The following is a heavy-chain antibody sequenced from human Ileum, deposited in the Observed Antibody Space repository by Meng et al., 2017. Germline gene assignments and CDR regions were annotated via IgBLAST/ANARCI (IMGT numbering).Heavy chain of an antibody. D-gene: IGHD1-1*01. V-gene: IGHV3-74*01. J-gene: IGHJ4*02. CDR2: ISTDGTTT. Sequence: GESLKISCVASGFTFSSYWMHWVRQAPGKGLVWVSRISTDGTTTTYADSVKGRFTISRDNAKNTMYLQMNSLRVEDSGVYYCARIEGYNFDSKRKFDYWGQGNLVTVSS. CDR1: GFTFSSYW. CDR3: ARIEGYNFDSKRKFDY.